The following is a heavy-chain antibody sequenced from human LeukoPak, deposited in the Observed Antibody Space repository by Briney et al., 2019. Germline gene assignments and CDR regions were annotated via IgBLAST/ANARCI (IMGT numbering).Heavy chain of an antibody. V-gene: IGHV1-24*01. J-gene: IGHJ4*02. CDR1: GYTLTELS. CDR3: ATGPSVGATPFDY. Sequence: ASVKVSCKVSGYTLTELSMHWVRQAPGKGREWMGGFDPEDGETIYAQKFQGRVTMTEDTSTDTAYMELSSLRSEDTAVYYCATGPSVGATPFDYWGQGTLVTVSS. D-gene: IGHD1-26*01. CDR2: FDPEDGET.